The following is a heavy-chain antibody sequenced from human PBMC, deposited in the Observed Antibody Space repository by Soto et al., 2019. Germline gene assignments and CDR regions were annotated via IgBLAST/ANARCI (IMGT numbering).Heavy chain of an antibody. J-gene: IGHJ6*02. V-gene: IGHV3-11*05. Sequence: QVQLVESGGGLVKPGGSLRLSCAASGFSFSDYYMTWIRQAPGKGLEWVSYISGSSTYTKYAVSVKGRFTISRDNAKISLYLQMNSLRAEDSAVYYCARSGSGTEYYGLDVWGQGTTVTVSS. CDR3: ARSGSGTEYYGLDV. CDR1: GFSFSDYY. CDR2: ISGSSTYT. D-gene: IGHD6-13*01.